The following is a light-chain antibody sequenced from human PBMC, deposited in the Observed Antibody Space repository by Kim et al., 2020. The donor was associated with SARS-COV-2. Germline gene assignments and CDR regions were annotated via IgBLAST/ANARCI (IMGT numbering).Light chain of an antibody. CDR3: QQYDSLPPT. J-gene: IGKJ4*01. CDR1: RGIGKD. CDR2: EAS. V-gene: IGKV1-33*01. Sequence: ASVGDRVTITCQADRGIGKDLNWHQQNPGRPPKLLIYEASNLETGVPSRFSGSGSATNFTFTISSLQPEDFATYYCQQYDSLPPTFGGGTKVDIK.